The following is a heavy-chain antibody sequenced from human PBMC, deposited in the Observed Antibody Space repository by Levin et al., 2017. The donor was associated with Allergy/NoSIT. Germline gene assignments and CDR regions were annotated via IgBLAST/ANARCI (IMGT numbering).Heavy chain of an antibody. CDR3: ARERSYSDGASVGH. CDR2: IKPDRSET. D-gene: IGHD2-15*01. CDR1: GFTFRTAW. J-gene: IGHJ4*02. V-gene: IGHV3-7*01. Sequence: GGSLRLSCAGSGFTFRTAWMIWVRQAPGRGLEWVANIKPDRSETNFVDSVKGRFTISRDNARNSVFLQMNSLRAEDTAVYYCARERSYSDGASVGHWGRGTLVTVSS.